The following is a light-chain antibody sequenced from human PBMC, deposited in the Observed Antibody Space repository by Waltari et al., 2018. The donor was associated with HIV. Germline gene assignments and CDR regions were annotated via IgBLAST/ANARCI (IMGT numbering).Light chain of an antibody. CDR3: QVWDSSNEHVV. CDR1: NIGGKS. J-gene: IGLJ3*02. Sequence: SYVLTQPPSVSVAPGAAATISCGAWNIGGKSVHWYKQQPGQAPVLVTRYNSDRPSGIPDRISGSNSGHTATLTITSVEAGDEATYYCQVWDSSNEHVVFGGGTALTVL. V-gene: IGLV3-21*04. CDR2: YNS.